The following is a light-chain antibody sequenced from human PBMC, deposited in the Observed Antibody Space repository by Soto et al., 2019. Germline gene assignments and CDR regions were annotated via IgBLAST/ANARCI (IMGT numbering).Light chain of an antibody. V-gene: IGKV3-20*01. CDR2: DAS. CDR1: QTVRNNY. CDR3: QQFSSYPLT. J-gene: IGKJ4*01. Sequence: EVVLTQSPGTLSLSPGERATLSCRASQTVRNNYLAWYQQKPGQAPRLLIYDASSRATGLPDRFSGGGSGTEFTLTISRLEPEDFAVYYCQQFSSYPLTFGGGTKVEIK.